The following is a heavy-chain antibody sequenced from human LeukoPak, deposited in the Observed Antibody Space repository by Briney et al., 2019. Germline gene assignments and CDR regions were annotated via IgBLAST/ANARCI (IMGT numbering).Heavy chain of an antibody. CDR3: AKTQWKVGATDYFDY. J-gene: IGHJ4*02. CDR1: GFAFNNYA. CDR2: IDDNGGQR. V-gene: IGHV3-23*01. Sequence: GGSLRLSCAASGFAFNNYAMTWVRQAPGKGLEWVSHIDDNGGQRHYADSVKGRFTISRDNSKNTLFLQMGSLRAEDTAVYYCAKTQWKVGATDYFDYWGQGILVTVSS. D-gene: IGHD1-26*01.